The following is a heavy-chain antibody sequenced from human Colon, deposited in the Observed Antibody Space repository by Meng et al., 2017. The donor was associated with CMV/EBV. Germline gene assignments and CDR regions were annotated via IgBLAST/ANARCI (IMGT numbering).Heavy chain of an antibody. CDR3: ARGSGWYDY. CDR1: GSPLSILA. CDR2: IYSGGRSP. J-gene: IGHJ4*02. D-gene: IGHD6-19*01. Sequence: RFSCEVAGSPLSILAMTWVRQAPGKGLEWVSLIYSGGRSPVYADSVEGRFAISTDDSKKTVFLQMNSLRADDTAVYYCARGSGWYDYWGQGILVTVSS. V-gene: IGHV3-23*03.